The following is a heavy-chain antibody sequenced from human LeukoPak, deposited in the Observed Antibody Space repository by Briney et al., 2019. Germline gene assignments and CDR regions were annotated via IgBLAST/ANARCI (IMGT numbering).Heavy chain of an antibody. CDR3: ASLGGTSFYYYYGMDV. Sequence: GGSLRLSCAASGFTFSSYSMNWVRQAPGKGLEWVPSISSSSSYIYYADSVKGRFTISRDNAKNSLYLQMNSLRAEDTAVYYCASLGGTSFYYYYGMDVWGKGTTVTVSS. V-gene: IGHV3-21*01. J-gene: IGHJ6*04. CDR2: ISSSSSYI. D-gene: IGHD2-2*01. CDR1: GFTFSSYS.